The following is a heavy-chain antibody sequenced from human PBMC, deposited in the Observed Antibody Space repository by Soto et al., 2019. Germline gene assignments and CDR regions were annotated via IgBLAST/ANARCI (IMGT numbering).Heavy chain of an antibody. J-gene: IGHJ4*02. Sequence: SETLSLTCTVSGGSISSYYWSWIRQPAGKGLEWIGRIYTSGSTNYNPSLKSRVTMSVDTSKNQFSLKLSSVTAADTAVYYCAREMTTVVTPSFDYWGQGTRVTVSS. CDR1: GGSISSYY. CDR3: AREMTTVVTPSFDY. V-gene: IGHV4-4*07. D-gene: IGHD4-17*01. CDR2: IYTSGST.